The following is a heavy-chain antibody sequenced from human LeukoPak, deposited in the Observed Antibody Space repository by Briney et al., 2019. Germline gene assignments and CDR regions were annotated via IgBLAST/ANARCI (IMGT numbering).Heavy chain of an antibody. D-gene: IGHD4-17*01. V-gene: IGHV4-59*11. CDR1: DDSFSSHY. Sequence: RTSETLSLTCAVSDDSFSSHYGTWIRQPPGKGLEWIGYISYIGSTNYNRSLKSRFTISMDTSRNQFYLRLSSVPAADPAVYYCARDLVTVTKGFDIWGQGTMVSVSS. J-gene: IGHJ3*02. CDR2: ISYIGST. CDR3: ARDLVTVTKGFDI.